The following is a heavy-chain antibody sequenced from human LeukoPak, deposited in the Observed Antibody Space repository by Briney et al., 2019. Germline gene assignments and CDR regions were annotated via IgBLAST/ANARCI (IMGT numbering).Heavy chain of an antibody. CDR3: ARVEEGYGSGRRENYYYYYMDV. J-gene: IGHJ6*03. CDR1: GGSISSSNYY. D-gene: IGHD3-10*01. Sequence: SETLSLTCTVSGGSISSSNYYWGWIRQPPGKGLEWIGYIHYTGSTNYNSSLKSRVTLSVDTSKNQFSLKLSSVTAADTAVYYCARVEEGYGSGRRENYYYYYMDVWGKGTTVTISS. V-gene: IGHV4-61*05. CDR2: IHYTGST.